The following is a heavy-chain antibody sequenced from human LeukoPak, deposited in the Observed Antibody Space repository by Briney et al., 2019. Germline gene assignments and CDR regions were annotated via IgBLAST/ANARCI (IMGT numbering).Heavy chain of an antibody. CDR1: GESLNSYY. CDR2: IYESGTT. Sequence: PSETLSLTCAVYGESLNSYYWSWVRQPPGEGLEWIGEIYESGTTKYNPSLKSRVTISMVPSKQQFSLSLNSVTAADTAAYYCARGAWATRLGSWGLGTPVIVSS. CDR3: ARGAWATRLGS. D-gene: IGHD2-15*01. V-gene: IGHV4-34*01. J-gene: IGHJ4*02.